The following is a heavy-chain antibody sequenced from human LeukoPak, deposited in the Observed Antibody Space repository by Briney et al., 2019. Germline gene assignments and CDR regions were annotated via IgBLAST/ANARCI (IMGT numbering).Heavy chain of an antibody. CDR2: INYSGST. D-gene: IGHD3-10*01. J-gene: IGHJ5*02. CDR1: GGSISSGGYS. Sequence: SQTLSLTCAVSGGSISSGGYSWSWIRQPPGKGLEWIGYINYSGSTYYNPSLKSRVTISVDTSKNQFSLKLSSVTAADTAVYYCARVPFGSGSYYNNWFDPWGQGTLVTVSS. CDR3: ARVPFGSGSYYNNWFDP. V-gene: IGHV4-30-4*07.